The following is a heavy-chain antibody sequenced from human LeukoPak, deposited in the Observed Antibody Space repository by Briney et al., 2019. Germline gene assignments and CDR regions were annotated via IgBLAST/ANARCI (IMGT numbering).Heavy chain of an antibody. V-gene: IGHV3-23*01. CDR1: GFIFSSYS. D-gene: IGHD3-10*01. J-gene: IGHJ6*02. Sequence: PGGSLRLSCAASGFIFSSYSMRWVRQAPGGGLEWVSIISSSGDNTYYADSVKGRFTISRDNSKNTVYLQMNSRRVEDTAGCYCAKGITLVRGVTYGMDVWGQGTTVTVSS. CDR3: AKGITLVRGVTYGMDV. CDR2: ISSSGDNT.